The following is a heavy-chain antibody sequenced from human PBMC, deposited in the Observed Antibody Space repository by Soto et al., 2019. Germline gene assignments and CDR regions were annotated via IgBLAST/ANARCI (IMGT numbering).Heavy chain of an antibody. Sequence: GGSLRLSCAASGFTFINYAMSWVRQAPGKGLEWVSTIGGGDGSTYYADSVKGRFTISRDNSNSALYLQMNSLRVGDTAIYYCAKGILVKPPGTRTFDIWGQGTVVTVSS. J-gene: IGHJ3*02. D-gene: IGHD6-13*01. CDR2: IGGGDGST. V-gene: IGHV3-23*01. CDR3: AKGILVKPPGTRTFDI. CDR1: GFTFINYA.